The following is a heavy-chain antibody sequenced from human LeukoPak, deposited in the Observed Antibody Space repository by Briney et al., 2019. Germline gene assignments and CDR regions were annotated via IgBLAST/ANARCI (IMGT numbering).Heavy chain of an antibody. Sequence: PSETLSLTCIVPVGSISTSRPCSGWTRQPTGKGLEWIGNMYYSGSTYYNPSLKSRVTISVDTYKNRFSLKLSSVTAADTAVYYCATTVTTRYYFDYWGQGTLVTVSS. V-gene: IGHV4-39*01. CDR2: MYYSGST. CDR3: ATTVTTRYYFDY. J-gene: IGHJ4*02. CDR1: VGSISTSRPC. D-gene: IGHD4-17*01.